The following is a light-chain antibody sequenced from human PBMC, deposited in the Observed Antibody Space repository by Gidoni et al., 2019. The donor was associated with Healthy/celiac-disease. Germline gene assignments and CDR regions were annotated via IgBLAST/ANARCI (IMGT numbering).Light chain of an antibody. J-gene: IGKJ1*01. Sequence: EIVMTPSPATLAVSPGERATLSCRASQSVSSNLAWYQQKPGQAPRLLLYGASTRATGIPARFISSGSGTEFTLTISSLQSEDFAVYYCQQYNNWRWTFGQGTKVEIK. CDR2: GAS. CDR3: QQYNNWRWT. V-gene: IGKV3-15*01. CDR1: QSVSSN.